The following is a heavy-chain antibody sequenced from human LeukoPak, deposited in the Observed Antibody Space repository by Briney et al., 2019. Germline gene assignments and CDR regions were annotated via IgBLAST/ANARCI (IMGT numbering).Heavy chain of an antibody. Sequence: SETLSLTCTVSGGSISSYYWSWIRQPPGKGLEWIGYIYTSGSTNYNPSFKSRVTISVDTSKNQFSLKLSSVTAADTAVYYCARRGYLVVPAAMVSTYYYYYMDVWGKGTTVTVSS. J-gene: IGHJ6*03. CDR3: ARRGYLVVPAAMVSTYYYYYMDV. CDR1: GGSISSYY. V-gene: IGHV4-4*09. CDR2: IYTSGST. D-gene: IGHD2-2*01.